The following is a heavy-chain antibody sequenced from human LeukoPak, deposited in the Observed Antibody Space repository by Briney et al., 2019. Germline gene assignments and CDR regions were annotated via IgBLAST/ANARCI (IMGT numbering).Heavy chain of an antibody. CDR2: MNPNSGNT. CDR3: ARDSGIAAREGADY. J-gene: IGHJ4*02. D-gene: IGHD6-13*01. Sequence: ASVKVSRKASGYTFTSYDINWVRQATGQGLEWMGWMNPNSGNTGYAQKFQGRVTMTRNTSISTAYMELSSLRSEDTAVYYCARDSGIAAREGADYWGQGTLVTVSS. CDR1: GYTFTSYD. V-gene: IGHV1-8*01.